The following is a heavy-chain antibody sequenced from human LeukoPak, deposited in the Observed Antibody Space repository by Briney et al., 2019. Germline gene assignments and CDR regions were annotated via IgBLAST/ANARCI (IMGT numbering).Heavy chain of an antibody. J-gene: IGHJ4*02. Sequence: SETLSLTCTVSGGSISSSSYYWGWIRQPPGKGLEWIGNIYYSGSTYYNPSLKSRVTISVDTSKNQFSLQLSSVTAADTAVYYCASSSKQWLGMLDYWGQGSLVTVSS. CDR1: GGSISSSSYY. D-gene: IGHD6-19*01. CDR3: ASSSKQWLGMLDY. CDR2: IYYSGST. V-gene: IGHV4-39*07.